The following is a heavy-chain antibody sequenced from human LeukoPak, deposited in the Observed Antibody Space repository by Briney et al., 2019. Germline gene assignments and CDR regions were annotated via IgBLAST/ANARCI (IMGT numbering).Heavy chain of an antibody. CDR2: FDPEDGET. Sequence: ASVKVSCKVSGYTLTELSMHWVRQAPGKGLEGMGGFDPEDGETIYAQKFQGRVTTTEDTSTDTAYMELSSLRSEDTAVYYCATGESSGVYYYYGMDVWGKGTTVTVSS. J-gene: IGHJ6*04. CDR3: ATGESSGVYYYYGMDV. D-gene: IGHD6-19*01. CDR1: GYTLTELS. V-gene: IGHV1-24*01.